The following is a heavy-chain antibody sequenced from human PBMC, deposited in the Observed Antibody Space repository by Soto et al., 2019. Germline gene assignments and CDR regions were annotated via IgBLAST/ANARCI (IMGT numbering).Heavy chain of an antibody. V-gene: IGHV4-39*01. CDR1: GGSISSSSYY. CDR2: IYYSGST. D-gene: IGHD4-17*01. Sequence: SETLSLTCTVSGGSISSSSYYWGWIRQPPGKGLEWIGSIYYSGSTYYNPSLKSRVTISVDTSKNQFSLKLSSVTAADTAVYYCAISLDSDDYGREWFDPWGQRTLVTVSS. CDR3: AISLDSDDYGREWFDP. J-gene: IGHJ5*02.